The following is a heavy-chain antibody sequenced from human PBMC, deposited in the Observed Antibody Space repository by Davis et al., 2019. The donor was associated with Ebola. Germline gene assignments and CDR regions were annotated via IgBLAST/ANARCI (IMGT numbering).Heavy chain of an antibody. J-gene: IGHJ4*02. V-gene: IGHV4-39*07. D-gene: IGHD5-18*01. Sequence: SETLSLTCTVSGGSISSSSYYWGWIRQPPGKGLEWIGSIYYSGSTNYNPSLKSRVTISVDTSKNQFSLKLSSVTAADTAVYYCAREDTAMGNYFDYWGQGTLVTVSS. CDR1: GGSISSSSYY. CDR3: AREDTAMGNYFDY. CDR2: IYYSGST.